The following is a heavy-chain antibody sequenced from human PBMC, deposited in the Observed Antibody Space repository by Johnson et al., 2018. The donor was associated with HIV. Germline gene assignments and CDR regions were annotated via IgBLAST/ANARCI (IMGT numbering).Heavy chain of an antibody. D-gene: IGHD1-7*01. CDR3: ALPTTGTTDDDVFDI. CDR2: ISGSGSTI. J-gene: IGHJ3*02. Sequence: QVQLVESGGGLVKPGGSLRLSCAASAFTFSDYYMSWIRQAPGQGLEWVSYISGSGSTIYYADSVKGRFTISRDNAKNSLYLQMDSLRAEDTAVYYCALPTTGTTDDDVFDIWGQGTMVTVSS. V-gene: IGHV3-11*04. CDR1: AFTFSDYY.